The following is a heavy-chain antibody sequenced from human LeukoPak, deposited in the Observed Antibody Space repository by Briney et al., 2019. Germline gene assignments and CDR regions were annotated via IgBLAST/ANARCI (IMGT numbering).Heavy chain of an antibody. V-gene: IGHV3-7*01. J-gene: IGHJ3*02. D-gene: IGHD2-21*01. CDR2: IKQDGSEK. CDR3: ARPSIVVVADAFDI. CDR1: GFTFSSYW. Sequence: GGSLRLSCAASGFTFSSYWMSWVRQAPGKGLEWVANIKQDGSEKYYVDSVKGRFTISRDNAKNSLYLQMNSLGAEDTAVYYCARPSIVVVADAFDIWGQGTMVTVSS.